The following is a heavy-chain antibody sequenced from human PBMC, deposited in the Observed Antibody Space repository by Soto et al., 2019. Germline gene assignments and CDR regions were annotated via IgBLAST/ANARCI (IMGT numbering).Heavy chain of an antibody. D-gene: IGHD3-16*02. CDR3: AGAPRMITFGGVIAHFDY. J-gene: IGHJ4*02. Sequence: QVQLQESGPGLVKPSQTLSLTCTVSGGSISSGGYYWSWIRQHPGKVLEWIGYIYYSVSTYYNPSLKSRITISVDTSKNLFSLKLSSVTAADTAVYYCAGAPRMITFGGVIAHFDYWCQGTRVTVSS. V-gene: IGHV4-31*03. CDR2: IYYSVST. CDR1: GGSISSGGYY.